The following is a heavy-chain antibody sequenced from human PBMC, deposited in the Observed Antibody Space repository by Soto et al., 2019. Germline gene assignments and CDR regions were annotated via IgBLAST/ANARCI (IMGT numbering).Heavy chain of an antibody. J-gene: IGHJ4*02. Sequence: QLQLQESGPGLVKPSETLSLTCTVSGGSVSSSRYYWGWVRQPPGKGLEWIGSVYYSGSTYYNPSLESRVTISVEKTKNQFSLKLMSLSAAYTAVNYSGRLEGLGTISDYFDYWGQGALVTGSS. CDR2: VYYSGST. V-gene: IGHV4-39*01. D-gene: IGHD3-9*01. CDR3: GRLEGLGTISDYFDY. CDR1: GGSVSSSRYY.